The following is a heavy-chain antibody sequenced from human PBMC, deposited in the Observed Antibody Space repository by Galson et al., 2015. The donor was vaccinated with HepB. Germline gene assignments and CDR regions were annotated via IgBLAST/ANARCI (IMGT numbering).Heavy chain of an antibody. CDR1: GGSFSGYY. CDR2: INHSGST. CDR3: ARGSSLWFGELYQY. V-gene: IGHV4-34*01. D-gene: IGHD3-10*01. Sequence: SETLSLTCAVYGGSFSGYYWSWIRQPPGKGLEWIGEINHSGSTNYNPSLKSRVTISVDTSKNQFSLKLSSVTAADTAVYYCARGSSLWFGELYQYWGQGTLVTVSS. J-gene: IGHJ4*02.